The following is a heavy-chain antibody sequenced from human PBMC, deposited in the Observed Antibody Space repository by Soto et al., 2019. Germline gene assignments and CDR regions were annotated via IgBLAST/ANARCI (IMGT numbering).Heavy chain of an antibody. Sequence: VQLVESGGGVVQPGRSLRLSCAASGFTFSDYAMHWVRQAPGKGLEWVAVVSHDGRNTHYADSVKGRFTISRDSSKNTVSLERTSPRASDMAVYLCAKGWRQWLVTSEFNYWGQGALVTVSS. CDR3: AKGWRQWLVTSEFNY. J-gene: IGHJ4*02. V-gene: IGHV3-30*18. CDR1: GFTFSDYA. D-gene: IGHD6-19*01. CDR2: VSHDGRNT.